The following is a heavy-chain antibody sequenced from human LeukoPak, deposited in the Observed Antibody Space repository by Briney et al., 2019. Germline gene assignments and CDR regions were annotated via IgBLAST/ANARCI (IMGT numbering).Heavy chain of an antibody. CDR3: ARDSPFDP. J-gene: IGHJ5*02. CDR1: GGSISTSNYY. V-gene: IGHV4-39*07. CDR2: IFYSGST. Sequence: PSETLSLTCTVSGGSISTSNYYWGWIRQPPGKGLEWIGNIFYSGSTYYSPSVKSRVTISVDTSKNQFSLKLSSVTAADTAVYYCARDSPFDPWGQGTLVTVSS.